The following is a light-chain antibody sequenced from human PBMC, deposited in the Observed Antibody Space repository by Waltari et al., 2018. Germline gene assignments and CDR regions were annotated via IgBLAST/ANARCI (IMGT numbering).Light chain of an antibody. CDR2: RND. J-gene: IGLJ3*02. V-gene: IGLV1-47*01. Sequence: QSVLTQPPSASGTPGQRVTISCSGSTTNIGSNTVHWYQQLPGAAPKLLSYRNDQRPSGVPDRFSGSKTGTSASLAISGLRSEDEADYYCAAWDDSLRGFIMFGGGTKLTVL. CDR3: AAWDDSLRGFIM. CDR1: TTNIGSNT.